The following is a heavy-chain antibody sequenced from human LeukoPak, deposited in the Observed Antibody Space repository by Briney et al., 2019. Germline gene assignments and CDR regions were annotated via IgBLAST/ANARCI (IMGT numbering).Heavy chain of an antibody. J-gene: IGHJ4*02. D-gene: IGHD6-13*01. V-gene: IGHV4-34*01. CDR1: GGSFSGYY. CDR3: ARVPIAAAGARYYFDY. Sequence: SETLSLTCAVYGGSFSGYYWSWIRQPPGKGLEWIGEINHSGSTNYNPSLKGRVTISVDTSKNQFSLKLSSVTAADTAVYYCARVPIAAAGARYYFDYWGQGTLVTVSS. CDR2: INHSGST.